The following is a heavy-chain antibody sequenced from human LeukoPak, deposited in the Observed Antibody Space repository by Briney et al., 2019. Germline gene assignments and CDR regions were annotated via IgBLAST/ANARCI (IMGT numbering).Heavy chain of an antibody. CDR2: ISYTGHT. V-gene: IGHV4-31*03. D-gene: IGHD1-1*01. CDR3: ARTYNLHGGFYMDV. Sequence: SETLSLTCTVSGGSISSGRYYWSWIRQPPGTGLEWNGYISYTGHTNSSPSLKSRFSIPGATPKSHFSLKLSSVTAADTAEYYCARTYNLHGGFYMDVWGKGTTVIVS. CDR1: GGSISSGRYY. J-gene: IGHJ6*03.